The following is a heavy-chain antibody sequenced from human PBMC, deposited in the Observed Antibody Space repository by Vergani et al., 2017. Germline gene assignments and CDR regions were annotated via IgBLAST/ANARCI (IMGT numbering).Heavy chain of an antibody. CDR1: GFTFTNYG. J-gene: IGHJ6*02. CDR2: IHYDGSHK. V-gene: IGHV3-30*02. Sequence: QVQLVESGGGVVQPGGSLRLSCAASGFTFTNYGMHWVRQAPGKGLEWVAFIHYDGSHKYYVDSVKGRFTISRDDSKNTLYLQMNSLRAEDTAVYYCTKTFYYDVSGPFVYYYYNMDVWGQGTTVTVSS. D-gene: IGHD3-22*01. CDR3: TKTFYYDVSGPFVYYYYNMDV.